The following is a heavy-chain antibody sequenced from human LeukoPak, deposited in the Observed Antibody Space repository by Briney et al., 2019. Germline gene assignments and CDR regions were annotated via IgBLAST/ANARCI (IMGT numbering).Heavy chain of an antibody. CDR3: ARVDAALDY. D-gene: IGHD6-6*01. J-gene: IGHJ4*02. V-gene: IGHV3-48*04. Sequence: TGGSLRLSCAASGFTFSSYSMNWVRQAPGKGLEWVSYISSSSSTIYYADSVKGRFTISRDNARNSLYLQMNSLRAEDTAIYYCARVDAALDYWGQGTLVTVSS. CDR1: GFTFSSYS. CDR2: ISSSSSTI.